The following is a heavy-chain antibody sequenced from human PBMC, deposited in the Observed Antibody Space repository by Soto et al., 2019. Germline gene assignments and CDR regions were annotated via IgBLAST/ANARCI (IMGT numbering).Heavy chain of an antibody. CDR2: ISWNSGSI. CDR1: GFTFDDYA. J-gene: IGHJ3*01. D-gene: IGHD5-12*01. Sequence: EVQLVESGGGLVQPGRSLRLSCAASGFTFDDYAMHWVRQAPGKGLEWVSGISWNSGSIGYADSVKGRFTISRDNAKNSLYMQMNSLSAEDTGLYYCAKDIEGIVAKSDAFDLWGQGTMVTVSS. V-gene: IGHV3-9*01. CDR3: AKDIEGIVAKSDAFDL.